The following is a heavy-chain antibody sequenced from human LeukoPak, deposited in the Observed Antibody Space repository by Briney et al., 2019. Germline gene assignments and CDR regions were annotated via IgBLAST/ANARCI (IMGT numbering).Heavy chain of an antibody. CDR2: ISSSSSYI. Sequence: GESLRLSCAASGFTFSSYSMNWVRQAPGKGLEWVSSISSSSSYIYYADSVKGRFTISRDNAKNSLYLQMNSLRAEDTAVYYCVRDGAYSAGIDFVYWGQGTLVTVSS. CDR1: GFTFSSYS. CDR3: VRDGAYSAGIDFVY. J-gene: IGHJ4*02. V-gene: IGHV3-21*01. D-gene: IGHD2-21*01.